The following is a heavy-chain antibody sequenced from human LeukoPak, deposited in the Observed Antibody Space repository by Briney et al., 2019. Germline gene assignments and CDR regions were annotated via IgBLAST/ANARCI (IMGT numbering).Heavy chain of an antibody. V-gene: IGHV3-30*02. CDR2: IRYDGSNK. CDR3: ARMYSGSYYGYFDY. CDR1: GFTFSNYG. D-gene: IGHD1-26*01. J-gene: IGHJ4*02. Sequence: GGSLRLSCAASGFTFSNYGMHWVRQAPGKGLEWVTFIRYDGSNKYYADSVKGRFTISRDNSKNTLYLQMNSLRAEDTAVYYCARMYSGSYYGYFDYWGQGTLVTVSS.